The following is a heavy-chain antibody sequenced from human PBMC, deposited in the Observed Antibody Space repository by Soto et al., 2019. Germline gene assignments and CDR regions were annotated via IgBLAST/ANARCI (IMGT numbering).Heavy chain of an antibody. V-gene: IGHV4-59*01. J-gene: IGHJ4*02. Sequence: SSETLSLTCSVSGGSMNEYFWSWIRQSPERGLEWIGYVYYLGSTDYNPSLKSRVTISVDTSKRQISLRLSSVTAADAAIYYCARDGYDGSGSPYPAYWGPGTQVTVS. CDR1: GGSMNEYF. D-gene: IGHD3-10*01. CDR3: ARDGYDGSGSPYPAY. CDR2: VYYLGST.